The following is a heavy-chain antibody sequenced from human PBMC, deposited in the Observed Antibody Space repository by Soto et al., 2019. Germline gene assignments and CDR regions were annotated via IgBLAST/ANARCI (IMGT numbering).Heavy chain of an antibody. CDR3: ARGLSSSSWYEVY. D-gene: IGHD6-13*01. J-gene: IGHJ4*02. CDR2: ISYDGSNK. Sequence: PGGSLRLSCAASGFTFSSYAMHWVRQAPGKGLEWVAVISYDGSNKYYADSVKGRFTISRDNSKNTLYLQMNSLRAEDMAVYYCARGLSSSSWYEVYWGQGTLVTVSS. V-gene: IGHV3-30-3*01. CDR1: GFTFSSYA.